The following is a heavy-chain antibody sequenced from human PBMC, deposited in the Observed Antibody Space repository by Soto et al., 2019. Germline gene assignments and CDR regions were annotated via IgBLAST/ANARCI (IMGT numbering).Heavy chain of an antibody. Sequence: ASVKVSCKVSGYTLTELSMHWVRQAPGKGLEWMGGFDPEDGETIYAQKFQGSVTMTEDTSTDTAYMELSSLRSEDTAVYYCATASGIVGAPAFDYWGQGTLVTVSS. CDR1: GYTLTELS. CDR3: ATASGIVGAPAFDY. D-gene: IGHD1-26*01. J-gene: IGHJ4*02. CDR2: FDPEDGET. V-gene: IGHV1-24*01.